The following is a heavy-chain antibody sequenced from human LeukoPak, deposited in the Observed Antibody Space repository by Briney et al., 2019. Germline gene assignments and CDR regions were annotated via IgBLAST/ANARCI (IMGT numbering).Heavy chain of an antibody. J-gene: IGHJ6*03. V-gene: IGHV7-4-1*02. Sequence: ASVKVSCKASGYTFTSYAMNWVRQAPGQGLEWMGWINTNTGNPTYTQGFTGRFVFSLDTSVSTAYLQISSLKAEDTAVYYCPNALIHSSSWYPYYYSYYMDVWGKGTTVTVSS. CDR3: PNALIHSSSWYPYYYSYYMDV. D-gene: IGHD6-13*01. CDR1: GYTFTSYA. CDR2: INTNTGNP.